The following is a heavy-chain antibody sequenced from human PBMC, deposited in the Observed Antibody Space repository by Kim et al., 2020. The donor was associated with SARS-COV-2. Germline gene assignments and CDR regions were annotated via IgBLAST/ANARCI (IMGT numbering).Heavy chain of an antibody. D-gene: IGHD2-21*02. CDR1: GGSISSSSYY. CDR2: IYYSGST. CDR3: ARGIRLLTDY. J-gene: IGHJ4*02. V-gene: IGHV4-39*01. Sequence: SETLSLTCTVSGGSISSSSYYWGWIRQPPGKGLEWIGSIYYSGSTYYNPSLKSRVTISVDTSKNQFSLKLSSVTAADTAVYYCARGIRLLTDYWGQGTLVTVSS.